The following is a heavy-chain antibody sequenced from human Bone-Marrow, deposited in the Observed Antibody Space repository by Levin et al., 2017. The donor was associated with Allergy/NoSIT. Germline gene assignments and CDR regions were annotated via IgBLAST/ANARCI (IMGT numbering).Heavy chain of an antibody. CDR1: GGSISSADYS. Sequence: MTSETLSLTCAVSGGSISSADYSWSWIRQPPGKGLEWIGYTRQSGSTHYNPSLKSRVTISVDRSKDQFSLELTSVTAADTAVYYCARGLGYYESGYYYAESDWYFDLWGRGTLVTVSS. CDR2: TRQSGST. J-gene: IGHJ2*01. D-gene: IGHD3-3*01. CDR3: ARGLGYYESGYYYAESDWYFDL. V-gene: IGHV4-30-2*01.